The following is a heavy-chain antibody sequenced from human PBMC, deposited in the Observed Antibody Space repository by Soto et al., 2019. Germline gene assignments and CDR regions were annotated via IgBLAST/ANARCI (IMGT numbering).Heavy chain of an antibody. J-gene: IGHJ4*02. V-gene: IGHV3-48*01. Sequence: PGGSVRLSCATSGFTFSDYAMNWVRQAPGKGLEWVSYIRGDSAAIHYADSMKGRFTVSRDNAKISLYLQMNSLRAEDTAVYYCVREDTGYDVLTGFSPYYFDYWGQGTLVTVSS. D-gene: IGHD3-9*01. CDR1: GFTFSDYA. CDR3: VREDTGYDVLTGFSPYYFDY. CDR2: IRGDSAAI.